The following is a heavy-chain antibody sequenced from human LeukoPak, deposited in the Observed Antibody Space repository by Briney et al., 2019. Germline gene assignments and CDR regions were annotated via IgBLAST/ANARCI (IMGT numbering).Heavy chain of an antibody. CDR1: GGTFSSYT. V-gene: IGHV1-69*02. CDR2: IIPILGIA. CDR3: ARAVPAGNDFWSGYYNGGAFDI. J-gene: IGHJ3*02. D-gene: IGHD3-3*01. Sequence: ASVKVSCKASGGTFSSYTISWVRQAPGQGLEWMGRIIPILGIANYAQKFQGRVTITADKSTSTAYMELSSLRSEDTAVYYCARAVPAGNDFWSGYYNGGAFDIWGQGTTVTVSS.